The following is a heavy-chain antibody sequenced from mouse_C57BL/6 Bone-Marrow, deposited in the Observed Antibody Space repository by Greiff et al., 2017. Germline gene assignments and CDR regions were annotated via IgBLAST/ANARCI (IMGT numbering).Heavy chain of an antibody. V-gene: IGHV1-76*01. J-gene: IGHJ4*01. CDR3: ANGFYYYAMDY. D-gene: IGHD2-2*01. Sequence: RVESGASVKLSCKASGYTFTDYYINWVKQRPGQGLEWIARIYPGSGNTYYNEKFKGKATLTAEKSSSTAYMQLSSLTSEDSAVYFCANGFYYYAMDYWGQGTSVTVSS. CDR2: IYPGSGNT. CDR1: GYTFTDYY.